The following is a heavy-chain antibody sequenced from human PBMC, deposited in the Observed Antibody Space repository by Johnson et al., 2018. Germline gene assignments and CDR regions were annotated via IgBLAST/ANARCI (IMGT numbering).Heavy chain of an antibody. J-gene: IGHJ6*03. CDR3: AKVSVPYYYGSGSYSYYNMDV. CDR1: GFTFDDYA. D-gene: IGHD3-10*01. CDR2: ISWDGGST. V-gene: IGHV3-43D*03. Sequence: VQSGRSLRLSCAASGFTFDDYAMHWVRQAPGKGLEWVSLISWDGGSTYYADSVKGRFTISRDNSKNSLYLQMNSLRAEDTALYYCAKVSVPYYYGSGSYSYYNMDVWGKGTTVTVSS.